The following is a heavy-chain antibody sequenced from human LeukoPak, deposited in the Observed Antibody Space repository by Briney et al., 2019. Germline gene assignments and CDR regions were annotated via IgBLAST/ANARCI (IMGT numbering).Heavy chain of an antibody. Sequence: GGSLRLSCAGSGFPFSVYYVHGVRQAPGRGLEYVSAINPNGNSTYYANSVKGRFTISRDNSKNTLYLQMGSLRAEDMAMYYCARSLGVDSAYNVNDPYDFWGQGTVVTVSS. CDR2: INPNGNST. CDR3: ARSLGVDSAYNVNDPYDF. J-gene: IGHJ4*02. V-gene: IGHV3-64*01. D-gene: IGHD3-3*01. CDR1: GFPFSVYY.